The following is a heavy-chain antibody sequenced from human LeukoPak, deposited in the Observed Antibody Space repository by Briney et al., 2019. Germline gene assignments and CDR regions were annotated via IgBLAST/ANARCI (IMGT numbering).Heavy chain of an antibody. J-gene: IGHJ4*02. Sequence: SETLSLTCAVYGGSFSGYYWSWIRQPPGKGLEWIGEINHSGSTNYNPSLKSRVTISVDTSKNQFSLKLSPVTAADTAVYDCARRRGTNLEAAAGHFDYWGQGTLVTVSS. D-gene: IGHD6-13*01. CDR2: INHSGST. CDR1: GGSFSGYY. V-gene: IGHV4-34*01. CDR3: ARRRGTNLEAAAGHFDY.